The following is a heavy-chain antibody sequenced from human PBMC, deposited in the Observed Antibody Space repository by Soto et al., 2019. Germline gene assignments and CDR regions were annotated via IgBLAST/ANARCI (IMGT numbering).Heavy chain of an antibody. CDR1: GGSISSSSYY. V-gene: IGHV4-39*01. D-gene: IGHD1-26*01. CDR3: ARGQLGAKGPVFGKVGPKRPYYFDY. Sequence: SETLSLTCTVSGGSISSSSYYWGWIRQPPGKGLEWIGSIYYSGSTYYNPSLKSRVTISVDTSKDQFSLKLSSVTAADTAVYYCARGQLGAKGPVFGKVGPKRPYYFDYWGQGTLVTVSS. CDR2: IYYSGST. J-gene: IGHJ4*02.